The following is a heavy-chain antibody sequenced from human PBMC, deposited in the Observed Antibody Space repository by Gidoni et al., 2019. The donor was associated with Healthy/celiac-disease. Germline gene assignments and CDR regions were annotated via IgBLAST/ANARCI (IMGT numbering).Heavy chain of an antibody. J-gene: IGHJ4*02. CDR1: GYSFTSYW. V-gene: IGHV5-51*03. D-gene: IGHD2-21*02. CDR3: ASGGNSDY. CDR2: ISPGDSDT. Sequence: DVQLVPSGAEVQTPGDPLKIYCNGSGYSFTSYWIGWVRQMPGKGLEWMGIISPGDSDTRYSPSFQGQVTISSDKSISTAYLQWSSLKASDTAMYYCASGGNSDYWGQGTLVTVSS.